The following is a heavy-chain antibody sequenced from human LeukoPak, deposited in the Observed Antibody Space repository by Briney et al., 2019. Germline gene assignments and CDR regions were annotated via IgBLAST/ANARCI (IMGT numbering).Heavy chain of an antibody. J-gene: IGHJ6*02. CDR1: GFTFSSYG. V-gene: IGHV3-30*18. Sequence: GGSLRLSCAASGFTFSSYGMHWVRQAPGKGLEWVAVISYDGSNKYYADSAKGRFTISRDNSKNTLYLQMNSLRAEDTAVYYCAKVGSRGYYYYYGMDVWGQGTTVTVSS. CDR2: ISYDGSNK. CDR3: AKVGSRGYYYYYGMDV. D-gene: IGHD3-10*01.